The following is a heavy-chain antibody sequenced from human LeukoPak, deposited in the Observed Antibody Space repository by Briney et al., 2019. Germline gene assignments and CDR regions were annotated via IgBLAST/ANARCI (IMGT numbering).Heavy chain of an antibody. CDR3: AKSIKVALSGAYFDP. CDR1: GYTFSNSG. D-gene: IGHD6-19*01. Sequence: ASVKVSCKASGYTFSNSGVSWLRQAPGQGLERMGWISAYNGNTNYVQKFQDRVAMTTDTSTNTAYMELRSLRSDDTAVYYCAKSIKVALSGAYFDPWGQGTLVTVSS. CDR2: ISAYNGNT. V-gene: IGHV1-18*01. J-gene: IGHJ5*02.